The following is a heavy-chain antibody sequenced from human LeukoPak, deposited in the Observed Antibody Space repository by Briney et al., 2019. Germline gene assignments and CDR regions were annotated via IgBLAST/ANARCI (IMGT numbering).Heavy chain of an antibody. CDR2: IYTSGST. CDR3: AREGQQLVRRALDY. D-gene: IGHD6-13*01. Sequence: LETLSLTGAVYGGSFSGYYWSWIRQPAGKGLEWIGRIYTSGSTNYNPSLKSRVTMSVDTSKNQFSLKLSSVTAADTAVYYCAREGQQLVRRALDYWGQGTLVTVSS. V-gene: IGHV4-4*07. J-gene: IGHJ4*02. CDR1: GGSFSGYY.